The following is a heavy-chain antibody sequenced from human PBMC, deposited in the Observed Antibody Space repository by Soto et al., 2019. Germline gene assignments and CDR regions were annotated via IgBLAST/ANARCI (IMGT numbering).Heavy chain of an antibody. V-gene: IGHV4-39*01. CDR3: ARRRGGDSSFDY. CDR1: GGSISSSSYY. CDR2: IYYSGST. Sequence: SETLSLTCTVSGGSISSSSYYWGWIRQPPGKGLEWIGSIYYSGSTYYNPSLKSRVTISVDTSKNQFSLKLSSVTAADTAVYYCARRRGGDSSFDYWGQGTLVTVSS. D-gene: IGHD4-17*01. J-gene: IGHJ4*02.